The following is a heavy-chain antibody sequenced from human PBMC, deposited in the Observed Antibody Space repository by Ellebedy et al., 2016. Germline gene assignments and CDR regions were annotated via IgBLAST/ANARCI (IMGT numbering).Heavy chain of an antibody. CDR3: ARYCTNGVCPWSGMDV. V-gene: IGHV1-46*01. J-gene: IGHJ6*02. CDR1: GYTFTSYY. D-gene: IGHD2-8*01. Sequence: ASVKVSCKASGYTFTSYYMHWVRQAPGQGLEWMGIINPSGGSTSYAQKFQGRVTMTRDTSTSTVYMELSSLRSEDTAVYYCARYCTNGVCPWSGMDVWGQGATVTVSS. CDR2: INPSGGST.